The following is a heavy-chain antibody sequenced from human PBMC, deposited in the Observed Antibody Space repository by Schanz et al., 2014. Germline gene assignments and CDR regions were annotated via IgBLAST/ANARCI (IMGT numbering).Heavy chain of an antibody. CDR3: ARDTSYGMDV. J-gene: IGHJ6*02. Sequence: QLVGSGGGLVQPGGSLRLSCAASGFTFSSYCMSWVRQAPGKGLEWVANIKQHGNEKYYVDSVKGRFTISRDNAKISLYLQMNSLRVEDTAVYYCARDTSYGMDVWGQGTTVTVSS. CDR1: GFTFSSYC. CDR2: IKQHGNEK. V-gene: IGHV3-7*04.